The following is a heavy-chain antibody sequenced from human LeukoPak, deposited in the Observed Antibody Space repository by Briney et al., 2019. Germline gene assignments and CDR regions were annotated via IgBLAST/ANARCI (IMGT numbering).Heavy chain of an antibody. V-gene: IGHV3-48*01. J-gene: IGHJ4*02. D-gene: IGHD1-20*01. CDR3: ARDRVNWNDGVDY. CDR2: ISSGSVTI. Sequence: GGSPRLSCAPSGFTSSDYNMNWVRQAPGKGLEWVSYISSGSVTIYYADSVKGRFTISRDNAKNSLYLQMSSLRAEDTAVYYCARDRVNWNDGVDYWGQGILVTVSS. CDR1: GFTSSDYN.